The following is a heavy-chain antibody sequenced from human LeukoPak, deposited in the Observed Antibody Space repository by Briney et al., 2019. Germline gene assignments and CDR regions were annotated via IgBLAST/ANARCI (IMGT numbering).Heavy chain of an antibody. V-gene: IGHV3-23*01. CDR1: GFTFNIYT. Sequence: GGSLRLSCAASGFTFNIYTMSWVRQAPGKGLEWVSIISDNGGYTYYADSVKGRFTISRDNSKNTLYLQMNSLRAEDTAIYYCAKSRGIYDNSGWRTFDYWGQGTLVTASS. J-gene: IGHJ4*02. CDR3: AKSRGIYDNSGWRTFDY. D-gene: IGHD6-19*01. CDR2: ISDNGGYT.